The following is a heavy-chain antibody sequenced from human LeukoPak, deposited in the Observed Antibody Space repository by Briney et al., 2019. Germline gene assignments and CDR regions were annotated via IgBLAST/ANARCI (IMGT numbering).Heavy chain of an antibody. CDR1: GYTFTSYG. D-gene: IGHD3-22*01. V-gene: IGHV1-18*01. CDR2: ISAYNGNT. Sequence: GASVKVSCKASGYTFTSYGISWVRQAPGQGLEWMGWISAYNGNTNYAQKLQGRVTMTTDTSTSTAYMELRSLRSDDTAVYYCARDLYYYDSSGYYSEYWGQGTLVTVSS. CDR3: ARDLYYYDSSGYYSEY. J-gene: IGHJ4*02.